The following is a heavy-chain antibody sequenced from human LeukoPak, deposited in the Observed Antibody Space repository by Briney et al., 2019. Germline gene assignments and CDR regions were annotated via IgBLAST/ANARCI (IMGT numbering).Heavy chain of an antibody. CDR3: ARAQREVWGSYRTYYFDY. J-gene: IGHJ4*02. CDR1: GFTFTNYA. D-gene: IGHD3-16*02. Sequence: PGGSLRLSCAPSGFTFTNYAMSWVRQAPGKGLEWVSSITGSGDSAYYADSVKGRFTISRDNSKDTLYLQMNSLRAEDTAVYYCARAQREVWGSYRTYYFDYWGQGTLVTVSS. CDR2: ITGSGDSA. V-gene: IGHV3-23*01.